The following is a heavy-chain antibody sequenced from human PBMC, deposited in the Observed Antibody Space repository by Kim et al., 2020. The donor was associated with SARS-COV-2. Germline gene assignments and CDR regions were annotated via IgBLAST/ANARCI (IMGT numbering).Heavy chain of an antibody. CDR3: ARLEGLGGIDY. J-gene: IGHJ4*02. CDR2: NT. Sequence: NTTYARKLQGRVTMPTDTSTSTAYRERRSLRSDDTAVYYCARLEGLGGIDYWGQGTLVTVSS. V-gene: IGHV1-18*01.